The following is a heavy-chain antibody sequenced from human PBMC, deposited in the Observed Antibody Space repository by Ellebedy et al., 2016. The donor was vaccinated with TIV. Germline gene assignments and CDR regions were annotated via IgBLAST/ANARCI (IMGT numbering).Heavy chain of an antibody. V-gene: IGHV3-30-3*01. CDR2: ISFDGGSE. CDR1: GFTFNRHA. J-gene: IGHJ4*02. Sequence: GESLKISCAASGFTFNRHALHWVRQAPGKGLEWVAVISFDGGSEYSADSVKGRFTISRDNSKNILYLQMNSLRAEDTAVYYCARDSTLLWSRLDYWGQGTLVTVSS. CDR3: ARDSTLLWSRLDY. D-gene: IGHD3-10*01.